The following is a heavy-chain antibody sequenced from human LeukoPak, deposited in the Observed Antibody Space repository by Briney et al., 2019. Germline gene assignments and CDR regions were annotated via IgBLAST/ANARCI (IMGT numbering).Heavy chain of an antibody. J-gene: IGHJ6*02. CDR1: GFTFSSYA. CDR3: ARSPYYYGSGSYPQTYYYYGMDV. CDR2: ISSNGGST. D-gene: IGHD3-10*01. V-gene: IGHV3-64*01. Sequence: GGSLRLSCAASGFTFSSYAMHWVRQAPGKGLEYVSAISSNGGSTYYANSVKGRFTISRDNAKNSLYLQMNSLRAEDTAVYYCARSPYYYGSGSYPQTYYYYGMDVWGQGTTVTVSS.